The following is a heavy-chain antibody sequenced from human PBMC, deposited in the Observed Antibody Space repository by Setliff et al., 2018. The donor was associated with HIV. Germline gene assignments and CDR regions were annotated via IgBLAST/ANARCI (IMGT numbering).Heavy chain of an antibody. D-gene: IGHD6-13*01. CDR1: GGSFSGYY. CDR3: ARAARYSSSWYKRGYYFDY. V-gene: IGHV4-34*01. Sequence: SETLSLTCAVYGGSFSGYYWSWIRQPPGKGLEWIGEINHSESTNYNPSLKSRVTISVDTSKNQFSLKLSSVTAADTAVYYCARAARYSSSWYKRGYYFDYWGQGTLVTVSS. CDR2: INHSEST. J-gene: IGHJ4*02.